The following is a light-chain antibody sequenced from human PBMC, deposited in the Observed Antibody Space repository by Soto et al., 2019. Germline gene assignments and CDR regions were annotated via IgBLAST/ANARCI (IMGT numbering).Light chain of an antibody. Sequence: QSVLTQPPSVSGAPGQRVTISCTGSSSNIGSGYDVHWYQQLPVTAPKLLIYGNSNRPSGVPDRFSGSKSGTSASLAITGLQAEDEAEYYCQSYDSSLSAYVFGTGTKLTVL. CDR2: GNS. V-gene: IGLV1-40*01. J-gene: IGLJ1*01. CDR3: QSYDSSLSAYV. CDR1: SSNIGSGYD.